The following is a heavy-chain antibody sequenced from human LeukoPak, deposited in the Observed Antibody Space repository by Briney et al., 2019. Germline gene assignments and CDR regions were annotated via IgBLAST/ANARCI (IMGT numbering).Heavy chain of an antibody. Sequence: SETLSLTCTVSGGSISSHYWSWIRQPPGKGLEWIGYIYYSGSTNYNPSLKSRVTISVDTSKNQFSLKLSSVTAADTAVYYCARGRSSWYFDPWGQGTLVTVSS. V-gene: IGHV4-59*11. CDR3: ARGRSSWYFDP. CDR2: IYYSGST. CDR1: GGSISSHY. D-gene: IGHD6-13*01. J-gene: IGHJ5*02.